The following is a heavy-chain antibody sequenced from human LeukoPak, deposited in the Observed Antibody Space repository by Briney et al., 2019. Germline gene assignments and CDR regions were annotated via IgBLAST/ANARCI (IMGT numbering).Heavy chain of an antibody. J-gene: IGHJ4*02. Sequence: SETLSLTCTVSAYSISSGYYWGWIRQPPGKGLEWIGSLSHSGSTYYNPSLKSRVTISVDPSKNQFSLRLTSVTAADTALYYCARGRQAATPMYNWGQRMLVTVSP. D-gene: IGHD2-15*01. CDR2: LSHSGST. CDR3: ARGRQAATPMYN. CDR1: AYSISSGYY. V-gene: IGHV4-38-2*02.